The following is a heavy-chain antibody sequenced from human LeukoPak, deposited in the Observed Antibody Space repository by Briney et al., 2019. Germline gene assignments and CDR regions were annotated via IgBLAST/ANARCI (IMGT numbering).Heavy chain of an antibody. J-gene: IGHJ4*02. CDR3: AYSYYYGSGSHTSLDY. Sequence: ASVKVSCTASGYTFTSYGISWVRQAPGQGLEWMGWISAYNGNTNYAQKHQGRVTMTTDTSTSTAYMELRSLRSDDTAVYYCAYSYYYGSGSHTSLDYWGQGTLVTVSS. V-gene: IGHV1-18*01. D-gene: IGHD3-10*01. CDR1: GYTFTSYG. CDR2: ISAYNGNT.